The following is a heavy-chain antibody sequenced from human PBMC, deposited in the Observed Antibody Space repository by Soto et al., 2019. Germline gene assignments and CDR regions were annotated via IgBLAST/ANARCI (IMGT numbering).Heavy chain of an antibody. CDR2: INHSGST. J-gene: IGHJ6*03. CDR3: ARTGITFGGVIVQGYMDV. V-gene: IGHV4-34*01. Sequence: QVQLQQWGAGLLKPSETLSLTCAVYGGSFSGYYWSWIRQPPGKGLEWIGEINHSGSTNYNPSLKSRVTISVDTAKNQFSLKLSSVTAADTAVYYCARTGITFGGVIVQGYMDVWGKGTTVTVSS. CDR1: GGSFSGYY. D-gene: IGHD3-16*02.